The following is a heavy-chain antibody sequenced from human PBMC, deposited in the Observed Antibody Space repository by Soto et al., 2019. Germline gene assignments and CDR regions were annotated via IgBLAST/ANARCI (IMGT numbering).Heavy chain of an antibody. CDR1: GFTFSSYW. V-gene: IGHV3-7*01. D-gene: IGHD6-19*01. CDR2: IKQDGSEK. CDR3: ARGIAVAGRWGDYYCCYGMDV. J-gene: IGHJ6*01. Sequence: GGSLRLSCAASGFTFSSYWMSWVRQAPGKGLEWVANIKQDGSEKYYVDSVKGRFTISRDNAKNSLYLQMNSLRAEDTAVYYCARGIAVAGRWGDYYCCYGMDVWGQGTTVTVSS.